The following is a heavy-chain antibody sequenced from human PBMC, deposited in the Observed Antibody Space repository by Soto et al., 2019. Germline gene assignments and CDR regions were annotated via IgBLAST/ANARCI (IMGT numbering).Heavy chain of an antibody. CDR1: GGSISSGGYY. V-gene: IGHV4-31*03. D-gene: IGHD2-21*02. CDR3: ARDQRGGGDFGFDY. Sequence: QVQLQESGPGLVKPSQTLSLTCTVSGGSISSGGYYWSWIRQHPGQGLEWIGYIYYSGSTYYNPALKSRVTISVDTSKNQCSLKLSSGTAADTAVYYCARDQRGGGDFGFDYWGQGPLVTVSS. CDR2: IYYSGST. J-gene: IGHJ4*02.